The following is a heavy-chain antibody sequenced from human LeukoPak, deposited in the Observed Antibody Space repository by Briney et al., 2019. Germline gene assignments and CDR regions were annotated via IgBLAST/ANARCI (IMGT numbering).Heavy chain of an antibody. Sequence: ASVKVSCKASGYTFTTYDINWVRQAIGQGLEWMGYINPNSGKTDYAQKFQGRVTFTRDTSIRTAYMEVSSLRSGDTAVYYCARGASRSFDYWGQGALVTVSS. CDR3: ARGASRSFDY. CDR1: GYTFTTYD. V-gene: IGHV1-8*03. J-gene: IGHJ4*02. CDR2: INPNSGKT.